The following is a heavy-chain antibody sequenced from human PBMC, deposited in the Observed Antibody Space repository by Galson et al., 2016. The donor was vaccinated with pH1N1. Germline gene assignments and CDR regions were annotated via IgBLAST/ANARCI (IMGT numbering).Heavy chain of an antibody. CDR1: GGTFTNYA. Sequence: SVKVSCKASGGTFTNYAINWVRQAPGQGLEWMGGLIPILGTPDYAQTLQGRVTITADENTNTAYMEMSSLRAEDTAVDYCARGLSGYDRLEYYQNGMDVWGQGTTVTVSS. CDR2: LIPILGTP. V-gene: IGHV1-69*13. J-gene: IGHJ6*02. CDR3: ARGLSGYDRLEYYQNGMDV. D-gene: IGHD5-12*01.